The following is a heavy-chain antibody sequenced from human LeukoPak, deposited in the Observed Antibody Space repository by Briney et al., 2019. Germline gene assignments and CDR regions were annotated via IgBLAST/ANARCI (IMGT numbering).Heavy chain of an antibody. J-gene: IGHJ5*02. CDR2: IRYDGSNK. CDR1: GFTFSSYG. CDR3: ANGGIYYDSKDWFDP. Sequence: PGGSLRLSCAASGFTFSSYGMHWVRQAPGKGLEWVAFIRYDGSNKYYADSVKGRFTISRDNSKNTLYLQMNSLRAEDTAVYYCANGGIYYDSKDWFDPWGQGTLVTVSS. D-gene: IGHD3-22*01. V-gene: IGHV3-30*02.